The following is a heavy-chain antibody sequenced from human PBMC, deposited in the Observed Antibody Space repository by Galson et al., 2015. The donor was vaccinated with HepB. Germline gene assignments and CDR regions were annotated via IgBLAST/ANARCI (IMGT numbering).Heavy chain of an antibody. D-gene: IGHD2-8*01. CDR2: ISSSSSTI. CDR3: ARDRPNGPLYYYYGMDV. J-gene: IGHJ6*02. V-gene: IGHV3-48*02. Sequence: SLRLSCAASGFTFSSYSMNWVRQAPGKGLEWVSYISSSSSTIYYADSVKGRFTISRDNAKNSLYLQMNSLRDEDTAVYYCARDRPNGPLYYYYGMDVWGQGTTVTVSS. CDR1: GFTFSSYS.